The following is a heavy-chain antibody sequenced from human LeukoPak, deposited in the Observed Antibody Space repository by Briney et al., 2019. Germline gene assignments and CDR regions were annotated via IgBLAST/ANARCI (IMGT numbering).Heavy chain of an antibody. CDR3: VELARGPTARDY. V-gene: IGHV3-23*01. Sequence: PGGSLRLSCAASGFTFSSYAMSWVRQAPGKGLEWVSAISGSGGSTYYADSVKGRFTISRDNSKNTLYLQMNSLRAEDTAVYYCVELARGPTARDYWGQGTLVTVSS. J-gene: IGHJ4*02. CDR1: GFTFSSYA. CDR2: ISGSGGST. D-gene: IGHD3-10*01.